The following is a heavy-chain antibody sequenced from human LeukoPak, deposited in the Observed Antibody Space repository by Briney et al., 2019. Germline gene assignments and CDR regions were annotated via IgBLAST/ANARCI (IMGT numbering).Heavy chain of an antibody. CDR2: IYYSGST. CDR1: GGSISSYY. J-gene: IGHJ4*02. V-gene: IGHV4-59*01. D-gene: IGHD6-19*01. Sequence: SQTLSLTCTVSGGSISSYYWSWIRQPPGKGLEWIGYIYYSGSTNYNPSLTSRVTISVDTSKNQFSLKLSSVTAADTAVYYCARGESSGWYYWVQGTLVTVSS. CDR3: ARGESSGWYY.